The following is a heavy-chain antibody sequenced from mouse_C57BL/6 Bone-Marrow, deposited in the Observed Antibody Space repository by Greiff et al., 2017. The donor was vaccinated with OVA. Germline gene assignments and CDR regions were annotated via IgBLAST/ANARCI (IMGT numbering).Heavy chain of an antibody. CDR1: GYTFTDYN. Sequence: VQLQQSGPELVKPGASVNIPCKASGYTFTDYNMDWVKQSHGKSLEWIGDINPNNGGTIYNQKFKGKATLTVDKSSSTAYMELRSLTSEDTAVYYCARPNYYYGSSLYYYAMDYWGQGTSVTVSS. D-gene: IGHD1-1*01. J-gene: IGHJ4*01. CDR3: ARPNYYYGSSLYYYAMDY. V-gene: IGHV1-18*01. CDR2: INPNNGGT.